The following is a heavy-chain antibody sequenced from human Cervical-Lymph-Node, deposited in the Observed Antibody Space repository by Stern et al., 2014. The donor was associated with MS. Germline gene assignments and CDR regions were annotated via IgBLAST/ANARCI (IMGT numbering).Heavy chain of an antibody. V-gene: IGHV3-30-3*01. D-gene: IGHD3-10*01. CDR2: ISYDGSKA. J-gene: IGHJ6*02. CDR1: GFNFSSYA. CDR3: ARDLVWFGELDWGAMDV. Sequence: QVQLVQSGGGVVQPGRALRLSCAATGFNFSSYAMQWVRQAPGKGLEWLAVISYDGSKAYYTESVKGRFTVSRDKSKNTLFLQVSSLRPEDTAEYYCARDLVWFGELDWGAMDVWGHGTTVTVSS.